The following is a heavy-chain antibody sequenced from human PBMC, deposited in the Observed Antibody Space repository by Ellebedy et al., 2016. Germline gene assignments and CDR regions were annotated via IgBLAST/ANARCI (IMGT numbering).Heavy chain of an antibody. J-gene: IGHJ4*02. CDR3: AGGRYSSSAPNFDY. CDR2: IYHSGST. CDR1: GYSISSGYY. V-gene: IGHV4-38-2*02. Sequence: SETLSLTXTVSGYSISSGYYWGWIRQPPGKGLEWIGSIYHSGSTYYNPSLKSRVTISVDTSKNQFSLKLSSVTAADTAVYYCAGGRYSSSAPNFDYWGQGTLVTVSS. D-gene: IGHD6-6*01.